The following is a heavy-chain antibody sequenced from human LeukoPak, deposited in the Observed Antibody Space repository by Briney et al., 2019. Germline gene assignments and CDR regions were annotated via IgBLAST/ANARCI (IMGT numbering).Heavy chain of an antibody. CDR1: GGTFSSYA. Sequence: SVKVSCKASGGTFSSYAIGWVRQAPGQGLEWMGGIIPIFGTANYAQKFQGRVTITADKSTSTAYMELSSLRSEDTAVYYCARRVGATADAFDIWGQGTMVTVSS. D-gene: IGHD1-26*01. J-gene: IGHJ3*02. CDR3: ARRVGATADAFDI. CDR2: IIPIFGTA. V-gene: IGHV1-69*06.